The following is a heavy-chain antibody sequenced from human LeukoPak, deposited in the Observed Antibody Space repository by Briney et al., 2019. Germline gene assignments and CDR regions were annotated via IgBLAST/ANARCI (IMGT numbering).Heavy chain of an antibody. D-gene: IGHD4-11*01. V-gene: IGHV1-18*01. CDR1: GYTFTAYG. J-gene: IGHJ6*02. CDR2: ISAYNGNT. CDR3: ARRPYSSPLYYYYGMDV. Sequence: ASVKVSCKASGYTFTAYGISWVRQAPGQGLEWMGWISAYNGNTNYAQKLQGRVTMTTDTSTSTAYMELRGLRSDDTAVYYCARRPYSSPLYYYYGMDVWGQGTTVTVSS.